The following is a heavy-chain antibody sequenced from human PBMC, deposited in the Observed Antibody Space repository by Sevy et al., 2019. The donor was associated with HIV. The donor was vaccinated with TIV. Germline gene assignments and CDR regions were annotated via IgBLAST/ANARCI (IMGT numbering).Heavy chain of an antibody. CDR1: GASISSHY. CDR3: ARALRPYSFDTSTYFDY. Sequence: LRETLSLTCTVSGASISSHYWSWIRQPPGKGLEWIGYIYYSGSTNYNPSLKSRVTMSVDTSKNQFSLKLRSVTAADTAMYYCARALRPYSFDTSTYFDYWGQGTLVTVSS. V-gene: IGHV4-59*11. J-gene: IGHJ4*02. D-gene: IGHD3-22*01. CDR2: IYYSGST.